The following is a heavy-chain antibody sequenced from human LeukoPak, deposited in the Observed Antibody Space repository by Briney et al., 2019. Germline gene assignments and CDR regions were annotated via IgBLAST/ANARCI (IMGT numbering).Heavy chain of an antibody. V-gene: IGHV7-4-1*02. CDR3: ASVLRYSGSYSPYYFDY. J-gene: IGHJ4*02. CDR1: GYTFTSYD. D-gene: IGHD1-26*01. CDR2: INTNTGNP. Sequence: ASVKVSCKASGYTFTSYDINWVRQATGQGLEWMGWINTNTGNPTYAQGFTGRFVFSLDTSVSTAYLQISSLKAEDTAVYYCASVLRYSGSYSPYYFDYWGQGTLVTVSS.